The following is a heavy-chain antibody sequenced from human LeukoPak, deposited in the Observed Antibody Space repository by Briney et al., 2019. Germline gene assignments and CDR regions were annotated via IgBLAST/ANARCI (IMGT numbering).Heavy chain of an antibody. V-gene: IGHV1-2*02. D-gene: IGHD1-26*01. J-gene: IGHJ4*02. CDR3: ARVGAMRKAYFDY. Sequence: ASVKVSCKASGYTFTGYYMHWVRQAPGQGLEWMGWINPNSGGTNYAQKFQGRVTMTRDTSISTAYMELSRLRSDDTAVYYCARVGAMRKAYFDYWGQGTLVTVSS. CDR1: GYTFTGYY. CDR2: INPNSGGT.